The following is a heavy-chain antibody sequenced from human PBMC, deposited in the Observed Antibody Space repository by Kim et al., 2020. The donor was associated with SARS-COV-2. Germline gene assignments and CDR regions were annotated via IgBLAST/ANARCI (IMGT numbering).Heavy chain of an antibody. V-gene: IGHV4-30-2*01. D-gene: IGHD1-26*01. CDR2: IYHSGST. Sequence: SETLSLTCAVSGDSISSGGYSWSWIRQPPGKGLEWIGYIYHSGSTYYNPSLKSRVTISVDRSKNQFSLKLSSVTAADTAVYYCARAWDVAGNWFDPWGQGTLVTVSS. CDR1: GDSISSGGYS. CDR3: ARAWDVAGNWFDP. J-gene: IGHJ5*02.